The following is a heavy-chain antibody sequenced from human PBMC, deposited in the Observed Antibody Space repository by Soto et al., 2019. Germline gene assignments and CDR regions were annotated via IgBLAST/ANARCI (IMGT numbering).Heavy chain of an antibody. J-gene: IGHJ6*02. Sequence: SVKVSCKASGGTFSSYAISWVRQAPGQGLEWMGGIIPIFGTANYAQKFQGRVTITADKSTSTAYMELSSLRSGDTAVYYCARDLQMWVSNYYYYGMDVWGQGTTVTVSS. CDR3: ARDLQMWVSNYYYYGMDV. V-gene: IGHV1-69*06. D-gene: IGHD1-26*01. CDR2: IIPIFGTA. CDR1: GGTFSSYA.